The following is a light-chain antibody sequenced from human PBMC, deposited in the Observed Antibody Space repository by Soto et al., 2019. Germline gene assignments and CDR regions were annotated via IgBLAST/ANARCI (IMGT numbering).Light chain of an antibody. CDR2: EVT. CDR3: SSYGGSNNLL. V-gene: IGLV2-8*01. J-gene: IGLJ2*01. Sequence: LTQPPSASGSPGQSVTISCTGTSSDIGGYYYVSWYQQHPGKAPKLILYEVTKRPSGVPDRFSGSKSGNTASLTVSGLQAEDEAEYYCSSYGGSNNLLFGGGTKLTVL. CDR1: SSDIGGYYY.